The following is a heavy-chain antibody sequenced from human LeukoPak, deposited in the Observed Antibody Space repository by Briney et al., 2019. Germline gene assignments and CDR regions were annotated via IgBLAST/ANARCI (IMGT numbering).Heavy chain of an antibody. CDR1: GYTFTGYY. CDR2: INPSGGST. V-gene: IGHV1-46*01. J-gene: IGHJ4*02. CDR3: ARDREMATTVLDY. D-gene: IGHD5-24*01. Sequence: ASVKVSCKASGYTFTGYYMHWVRQAPGQGLEWMGIINPSGGSTSYAQKFQGRVTMTRDMSTSTVYMELSSLRSEDTAVYYCARDREMATTVLDYWGQGTLVTVSS.